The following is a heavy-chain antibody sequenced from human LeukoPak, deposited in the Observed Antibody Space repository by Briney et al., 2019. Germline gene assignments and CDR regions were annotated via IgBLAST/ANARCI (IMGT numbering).Heavy chain of an antibody. CDR1: GVSFSSGAYY. CDR2: IYYSGST. Sequence: SETLSLTYTVSGVSFSSGAYYWSWIRQHPGKGLEWIGSIYYSGSTYSNPSLKSRVTISVDTSKNQFSLKLSSVTAADTAVYYCARAGGPRYWYFDLWGRGTLVTVSS. J-gene: IGHJ2*01. D-gene: IGHD1-1*01. V-gene: IGHV4-31*03. CDR3: ARAGGPRYWYFDL.